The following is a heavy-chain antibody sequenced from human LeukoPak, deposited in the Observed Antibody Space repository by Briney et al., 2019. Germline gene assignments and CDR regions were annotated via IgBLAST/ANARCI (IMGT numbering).Heavy chain of an antibody. V-gene: IGHV1-18*01. Sequence: ASVKVSCKASGYMFNIYGISWVRQAPGQGLEWMAWTSVNNGDTKYGQKFQGRVTVTTDTSTSTVYLELRRLIPDDTAVYYCAREVGRGFDYWGQGTLVTVSS. CDR2: TSVNNGDT. D-gene: IGHD1-26*01. CDR1: GYMFNIYG. CDR3: AREVGRGFDY. J-gene: IGHJ4*02.